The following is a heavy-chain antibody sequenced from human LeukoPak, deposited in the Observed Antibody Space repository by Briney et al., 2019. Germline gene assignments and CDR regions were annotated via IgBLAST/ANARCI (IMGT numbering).Heavy chain of an antibody. CDR3: GRDLYSGSSPIGF. Sequence: GASVRVSCKTSGYTFTSYDITWVRQAPGQGLEWMGWIITRNGNTRYAQNLQGRVTMTTDASTGTAFMDLRSLRTDDTAVYYCGRDLYSGSSPIGFWGQGTLVTVSS. J-gene: IGHJ4*02. D-gene: IGHD1-26*01. CDR2: IITRNGNT. V-gene: IGHV1-18*01. CDR1: GYTFTSYD.